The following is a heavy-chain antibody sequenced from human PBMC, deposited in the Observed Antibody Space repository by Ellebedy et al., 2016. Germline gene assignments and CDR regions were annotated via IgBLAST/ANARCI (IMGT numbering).Heavy chain of an antibody. V-gene: IGHV4-30-4*01. CDR3: ARAVGYGDLHAFDI. J-gene: IGHJ3*02. CDR1: GGSISSGDYY. Sequence: LRLSXTVSGGSISSGDYYWSWIRQPPGKGLEWIGYTYYSGSTKYYPSLKSRVTISVDTSKTHFSLKRSSVTAADTAVYFCARAVGYGDLHAFDIWGQGTMVTVSS. D-gene: IGHD4-17*01. CDR2: TYYSGST.